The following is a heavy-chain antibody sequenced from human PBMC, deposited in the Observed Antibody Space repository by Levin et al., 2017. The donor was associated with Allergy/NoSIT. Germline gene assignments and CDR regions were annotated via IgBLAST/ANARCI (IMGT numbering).Heavy chain of an antibody. CDR1: GFTVSSNY. CDR2: IYSGGST. V-gene: IGHV3-66*01. Sequence: LSLTCAASGFTVSSNYMSWVRQAPGKGLEWVSVIYSGGSTYYADSVKGRFTISRDNSKNTLYLQMNSLRAEDTAVYYCARGVYNWNAYYYYYMDVWGKGTTVTVSS. CDR3: ARGVYNWNAYYYYYMDV. D-gene: IGHD1-1*01. J-gene: IGHJ6*03.